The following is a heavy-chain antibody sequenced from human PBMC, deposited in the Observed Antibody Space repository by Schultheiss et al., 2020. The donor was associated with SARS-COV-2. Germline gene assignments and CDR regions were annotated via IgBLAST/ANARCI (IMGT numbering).Heavy chain of an antibody. CDR1: GFTFSNAW. V-gene: IGHV3-66*01. CDR2: IYSGGST. Sequence: GGSLRLSCAASGFTFSNAWMSWVRQAPGKGLEWVSVIYSGGSTYYADSVKGRFTISRDNAKNSLYLQMNSLRVEDTAVYYCAANFYDSNGQFDYWGQGILVTVSS. CDR3: AANFYDSNGQFDY. D-gene: IGHD3-22*01. J-gene: IGHJ4*02.